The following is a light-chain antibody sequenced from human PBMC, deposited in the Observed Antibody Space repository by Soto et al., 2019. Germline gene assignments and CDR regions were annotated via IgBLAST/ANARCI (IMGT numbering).Light chain of an antibody. CDR2: ATS. J-gene: IGKJ4*01. CDR3: QKYNSAPLT. Sequence: DVQMTQSTSSLSAFVGDRVTITCRASQGIAPYLAWFQQKPGQVPTLLIYATSTLQSGVPSRFSGSGSGTDFTLTISSLQPEDVGTYYCQKYNSAPLTFGGGTKVEIK. CDR1: QGIAPY. V-gene: IGKV1-27*01.